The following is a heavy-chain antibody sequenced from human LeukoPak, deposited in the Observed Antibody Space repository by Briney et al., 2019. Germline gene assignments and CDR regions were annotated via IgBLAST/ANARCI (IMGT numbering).Heavy chain of an antibody. D-gene: IGHD3-3*01. J-gene: IGHJ4*02. CDR2: IYENGGTT. CDR1: GFTFRSHA. V-gene: IGHV3-23*01. Sequence: GGPLRLSCVGSGFTFRSHAMSWVRQAPEKGLEFVSGIYENGGTTYYADSVKGRFSISRDNSKSTTYLQMNSLRAEDTAVFYCAKDLYLRDFWSGYFDYWGQGIPVTVSS. CDR3: AKDLYLRDFWSGYFDY.